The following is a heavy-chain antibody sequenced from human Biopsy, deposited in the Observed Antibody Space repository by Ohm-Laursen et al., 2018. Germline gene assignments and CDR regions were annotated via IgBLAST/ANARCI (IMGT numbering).Heavy chain of an antibody. V-gene: IGHV4-59*07. Sequence: SDTLSLTCIVSGGSISSDYWSWIRQTPGKGLEWIGYIYYSGSTNYNPSLKSRVTISVDTSKNLFSLRLNSVTAADTALYYCARPTNSTGWPYYSFYGMDVWGKGTTVPVS. CDR1: GGSISSDY. CDR3: ARPTNSTGWPYYSFYGMDV. J-gene: IGHJ6*04. D-gene: IGHD2/OR15-2a*01. CDR2: IYYSGST.